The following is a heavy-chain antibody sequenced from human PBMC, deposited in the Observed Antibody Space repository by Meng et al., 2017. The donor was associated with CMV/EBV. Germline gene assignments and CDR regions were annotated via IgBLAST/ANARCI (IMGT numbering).Heavy chain of an antibody. CDR1: GFTFSTHD. CDR2: ISITSRYI. J-gene: IGHJ4*02. Sequence: GGSLRLSCAASGFTFSTHDMNWVRQAPGKGLEWVASISITSRYIYYEDSVKGRFTISRDNAENSLYLQMNSLRAEDTAVYYCASMSSSGDYWGQGTLVTVSS. CDR3: ASMSSSGDY. D-gene: IGHD6-6*01. V-gene: IGHV3-21*04.